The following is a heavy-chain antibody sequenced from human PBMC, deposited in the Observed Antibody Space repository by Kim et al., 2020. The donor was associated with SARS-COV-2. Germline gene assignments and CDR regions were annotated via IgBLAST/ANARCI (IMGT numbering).Heavy chain of an antibody. D-gene: IGHD2-2*01. CDR1: GYTFTGYY. CDR3: ARGRYCSSTSCYGSYYYYMDV. CDR2: INPNSGGS. Sequence: ASVKVSCKASGYTFTGYYMHWVRQAPGQGLEWMGRINPNSGGSNYAQKFQCRVTMTRDTYISTAYMELSRLRSDDTAVYYCARGRYCSSTSCYGSYYYYMDVWGKGTTVTVSS. V-gene: IGHV1-2*06. J-gene: IGHJ6*03.